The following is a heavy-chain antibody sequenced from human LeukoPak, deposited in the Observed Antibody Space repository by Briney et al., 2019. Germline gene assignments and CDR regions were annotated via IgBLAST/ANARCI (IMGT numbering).Heavy chain of an antibody. CDR2: ISGSGGST. Sequence: GGSLRLSCAASGFTFSSYAMSWVRQAPGKGLEWASAISGSGGSTYYADSVKGRFTISRDNSKNTLYLQMNSLRAEDTAVYYCVQPDPYYYDSSGVVWGQGTLVTVSS. CDR3: VQPDPYYYDSSGVV. D-gene: IGHD3-22*01. J-gene: IGHJ4*02. CDR1: GFTFSSYA. V-gene: IGHV3-23*01.